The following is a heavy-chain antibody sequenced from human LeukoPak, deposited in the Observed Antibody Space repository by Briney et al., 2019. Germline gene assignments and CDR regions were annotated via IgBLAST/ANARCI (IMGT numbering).Heavy chain of an antibody. J-gene: IGHJ4*02. V-gene: IGHV3-48*01. Sequence: PGGSLRLSCAGSGFTFSIYSINWVRQAPGKGLEWVAFITPTSTTIYYADSVKGRFTISRDNAKNTLYLQMNSLRAEDTAVYYCARSWWSPKGYFDYWGQGTLVTVSS. D-gene: IGHD2-8*02. CDR2: ITPTSTTI. CDR1: GFTFSIYS. CDR3: ARSWWSPKGYFDY.